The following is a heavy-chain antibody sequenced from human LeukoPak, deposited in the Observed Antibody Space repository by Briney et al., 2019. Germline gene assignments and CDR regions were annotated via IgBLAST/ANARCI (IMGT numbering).Heavy chain of an antibody. D-gene: IGHD3-16*01. CDR1: GFSFSTYE. CDR3: ARSWGVEY. CDR2: ISSSGSTK. V-gene: IGHV3-48*03. Sequence: GGSLRLSCAASGFSFSTYEMNWVRQAPGKGLEWVSYISSSGSTKYYADSVKGRFTISRDNAKNSLYLQMNSLRAEDTAVYYCARSWGVEYWGQGTLVTVSS. J-gene: IGHJ4*02.